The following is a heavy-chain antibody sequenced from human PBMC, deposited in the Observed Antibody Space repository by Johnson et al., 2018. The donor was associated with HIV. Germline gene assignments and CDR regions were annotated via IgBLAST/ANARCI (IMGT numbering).Heavy chain of an antibody. CDR1: GFIFSNAW. Sequence: VQLVESGGGLIEPGGSLRLSCAASGFIFSNAWMPWVRQAPGKGLEWVGRIKGKTDGGTTDYAAPVKGRFTISRSESKNTLYLQMNSLKIEDTAVYYCANPTGSDAFDIWGQGTMVTVSS. D-gene: IGHD1-1*01. J-gene: IGHJ3*02. CDR3: ANPTGSDAFDI. CDR2: IKGKTDGGTT. V-gene: IGHV3-15*01.